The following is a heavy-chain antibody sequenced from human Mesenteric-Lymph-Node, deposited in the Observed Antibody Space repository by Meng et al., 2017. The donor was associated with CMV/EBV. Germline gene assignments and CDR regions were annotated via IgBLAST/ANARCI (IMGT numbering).Heavy chain of an antibody. J-gene: IGHJ5*02. CDR1: GGSFSGYY. CDR3: ARGDFWSGYVWFDP. D-gene: IGHD3-3*01. Sequence: SETLSLTCAVYGGSFSGYYWSWIRQPPGKGLEWIGYIYYSGSTNYNPSLKSRVTISVDTSKNQFSLKLSSVTAADTAVYYCARGDFWSGYVWFDPWGQGTLVTVSS. CDR2: IYYSGST. V-gene: IGHV4-59*01.